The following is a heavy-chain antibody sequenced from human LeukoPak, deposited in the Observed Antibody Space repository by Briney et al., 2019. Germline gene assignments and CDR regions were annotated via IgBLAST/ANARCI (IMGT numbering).Heavy chain of an antibody. CDR3: ASAGYSSSWYQVY. V-gene: IGHV3-21*01. CDR1: GFTLSSYS. CDR2: ISSSSSYI. J-gene: IGHJ4*02. Sequence: GGSLRLSCAASGFTLSSYSMNWVRQAPGKGLEWVSAISSSSSYIYYADSVKGRFTISRDNAKNSLYLQMNSLRAEDTAVYYCASAGYSSSWYQVYWGQGTLVTVSS. D-gene: IGHD6-13*01.